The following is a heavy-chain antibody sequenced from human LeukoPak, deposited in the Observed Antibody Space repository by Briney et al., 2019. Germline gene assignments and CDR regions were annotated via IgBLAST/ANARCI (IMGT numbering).Heavy chain of an antibody. Sequence: SSETLSLTCGVYGGSFSGYYWSWIRQPPGKGLEWIGEINHSGSTNYNPSLKSRVTISVDTSKNQFSLKLSSVTAADTAVYYCARRRRRRITMVRGVISPMDVWGKGTTVTISS. CDR3: ARRRRRRITMVRGVISPMDV. V-gene: IGHV4-34*01. CDR2: INHSGST. D-gene: IGHD3-10*01. CDR1: GGSFSGYY. J-gene: IGHJ6*03.